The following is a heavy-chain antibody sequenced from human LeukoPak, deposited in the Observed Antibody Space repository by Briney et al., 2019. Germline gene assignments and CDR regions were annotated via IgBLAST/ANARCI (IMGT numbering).Heavy chain of an antibody. Sequence: SETLSLTCTVSGGSINSYYWSWIRQPPGKGLEWIAYIYYSGSTSYNPSLKSRVTMSVDTSKNQFSLKLNSVTAADTAMYYCARLFHPALSGNYPFDYWGQGTLVTVSS. CDR1: GGSINSYY. D-gene: IGHD1-26*01. CDR3: ARLFHPALSGNYPFDY. CDR2: IYYSGST. J-gene: IGHJ4*02. V-gene: IGHV4-59*01.